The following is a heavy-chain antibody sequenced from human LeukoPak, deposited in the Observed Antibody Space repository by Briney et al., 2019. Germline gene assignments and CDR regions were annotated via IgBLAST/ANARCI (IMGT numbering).Heavy chain of an antibody. CDR3: ARDRRGYSYGYSYYYYMDV. CDR2: ICYSGST. J-gene: IGHJ6*03. CDR1: GGSISSSSYY. V-gene: IGHV4-39*07. D-gene: IGHD5-18*01. Sequence: SETLSLTCTVSGGSISSSSYYWGWIRQPPGKGLEWIGSICYSGSTYYNPSLKSRVTISVDTSKNQSSLKLSSVPAADTAVYYCARDRRGYSYGYSYYYYMDVWGKGTTVTVSS.